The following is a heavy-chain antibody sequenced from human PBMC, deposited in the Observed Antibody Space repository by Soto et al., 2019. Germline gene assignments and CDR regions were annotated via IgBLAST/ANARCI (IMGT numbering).Heavy chain of an antibody. V-gene: IGHV4-59*08. CDR3: ARQVVTGYWYFDL. CDR2: VHNSGST. J-gene: IGHJ2*01. Sequence: QVQLQESGPGLVKPSETLSLTCTVSGGSITSHYWTWFRQPPGKGLEWIGNVHNSGSTNYNPSLRSLVTLSGDTAENQFSLKLSSVTAADTAVYWCARQVVTGYWYFDLWGRGTLVTVSS. D-gene: IGHD2-15*01. CDR1: GGSITSHY.